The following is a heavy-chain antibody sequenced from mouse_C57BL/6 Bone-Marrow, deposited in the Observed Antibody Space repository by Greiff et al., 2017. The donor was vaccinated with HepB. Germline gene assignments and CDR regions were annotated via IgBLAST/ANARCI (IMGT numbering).Heavy chain of an antibody. J-gene: IGHJ2*01. CDR2: IHPNSGST. Sequence: QQRPGQGLEWIGMIHPNSGSTNYNEKFKSKATLTVDKSSSTAYMQLSSLTSEDSAVYYCAFLSTMVSYWGQGTTLTVSS. D-gene: IGHD2-2*01. CDR3: AFLSTMVSY. V-gene: IGHV1-64*01.